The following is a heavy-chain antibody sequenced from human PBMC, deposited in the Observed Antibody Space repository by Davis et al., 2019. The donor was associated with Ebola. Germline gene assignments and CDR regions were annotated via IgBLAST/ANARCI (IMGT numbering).Heavy chain of an antibody. J-gene: IGHJ4*02. CDR3: TSQSRNYDFWSGYRYYFDY. D-gene: IGHD3-3*01. CDR2: IKSKTDGGTT. Sequence: GESLKISCAASGFTFSSYAMTWVRQAPGKGLEWVGRIKSKTDGGTTDYAAPVKGRFTISRDDSQNTLYLQMNSLKTEDTAVYYCTSQSRNYDFWSGYRYYFDYWGQGTLVTVSP. CDR1: GFTFSSYA. V-gene: IGHV3-15*01.